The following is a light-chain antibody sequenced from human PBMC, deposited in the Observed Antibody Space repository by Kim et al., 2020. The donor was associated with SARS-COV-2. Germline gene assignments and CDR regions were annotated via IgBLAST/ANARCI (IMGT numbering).Light chain of an antibody. J-gene: IGKJ2*01. CDR1: QSVSSNY. CDR2: GAS. Sequence: EIVLTQSPGTLSLSPGERATLSCRASQSVSSNYLAWFQQKAGQAPRLLIFGASSRATGIPDRFSGSGSGTDFTLTISRLEPEDFAVYYCQQYGGSPPTFGQGTKLEI. CDR3: QQYGGSPPT. V-gene: IGKV3-20*01.